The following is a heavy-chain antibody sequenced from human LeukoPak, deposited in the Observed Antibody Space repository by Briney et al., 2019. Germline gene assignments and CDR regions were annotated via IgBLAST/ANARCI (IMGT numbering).Heavy chain of an antibody. CDR2: IYPGDSDT. Sequence: GESLKISCKGSGYSFTSYWIGWVRQMPGKGLEWMGIIYPGDSDTRYSPSFQGQVTISANKSIRTAYLQWSNLKASDTAMYFCAGSTTVTTHFFDFWGQGTLVTVSS. V-gene: IGHV5-51*01. J-gene: IGHJ4*02. CDR3: AGSTTVTTHFFDF. CDR1: GYSFTSYW. D-gene: IGHD4-17*01.